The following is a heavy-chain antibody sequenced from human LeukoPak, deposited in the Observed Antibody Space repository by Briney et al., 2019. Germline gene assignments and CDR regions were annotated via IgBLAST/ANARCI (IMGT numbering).Heavy chain of an antibody. CDR3: ARAVVTTVHLGPQFFDP. CDR2: IYYSGST. V-gene: IGHV4-39*07. J-gene: IGHJ5*02. D-gene: IGHD2-21*02. Sequence: SETLSLTCTVSGGSISSSGYYWGWIRQPPGKGLEWIGSIYYSGSTYYNPSLKSRVTISVDTSKNQFSLKLSSVTAADTAVYYCARAVVTTVHLGPQFFDPWGQGTLVTVSS. CDR1: GGSISSSGYY.